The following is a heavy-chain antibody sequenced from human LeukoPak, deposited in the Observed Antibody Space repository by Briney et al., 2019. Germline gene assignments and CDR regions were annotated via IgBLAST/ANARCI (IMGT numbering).Heavy chain of an antibody. CDR3: ARVEGRESGAFDI. J-gene: IGHJ3*02. V-gene: IGHV3-21*01. Sequence: GGSLRLSCAASGFTFSSYSMNWVRQAPGKGLEWVSSISSSSSYIYYADSVKGRFTISRDNAKNSLYLQMNSLRAEDTAVYYCARVEGRESGAFDIWGQGTMVTVSS. D-gene: IGHD6-25*01. CDR1: GFTFSSYS. CDR2: ISSSSSYI.